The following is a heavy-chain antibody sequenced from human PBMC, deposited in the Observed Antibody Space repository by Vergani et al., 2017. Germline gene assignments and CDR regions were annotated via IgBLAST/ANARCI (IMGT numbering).Heavy chain of an antibody. CDR2: IIPILGIA. CDR3: AREAVGGLGDAVDI. V-gene: IGHV1-69*04. J-gene: IGHJ3*02. Sequence: QVQLVQSGAEVKKPGSSVKVSCKASGGTFSSYAISWVRQAPGQGLEWMGRIIPILGIANYAQKFQGRVTITADKSTSTAYMELSSLRSEDTAVYYCAREAVGGLGDAVDIWGQGTMVTVSS. CDR1: GGTFSSYA. D-gene: IGHD2-2*01.